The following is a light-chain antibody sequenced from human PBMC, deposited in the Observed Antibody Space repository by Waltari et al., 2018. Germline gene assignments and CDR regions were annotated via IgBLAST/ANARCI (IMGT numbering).Light chain of an antibody. CDR2: WTS. CDR1: QSLSYSSNNKNY. Sequence: DIVMTQSPDSLAVSVGERATINCKSSQSLSYSSNNKNYLAWYQQRPGQPPKLLIYWTSTRESGVPDRFSGSGSGTDFTLTISSLQAEDVAVYYCQQYYSTPYTFGQGTRLEIK. V-gene: IGKV4-1*01. J-gene: IGKJ2*01. CDR3: QQYYSTPYT.